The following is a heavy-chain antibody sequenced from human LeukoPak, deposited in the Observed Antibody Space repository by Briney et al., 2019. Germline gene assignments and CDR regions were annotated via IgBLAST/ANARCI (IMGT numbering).Heavy chain of an antibody. CDR2: TYYRSKWYN. Sequence: SQTLSLTCAISGDSVSNNTTAWNWIRQSPSRGLEWLGRTYYRSKWYNDYAVSVKSRITINPDTSKNQFSLQLNSVTPEDTAVYYCAREEASSSDLDHWGQGTLVTVSS. J-gene: IGHJ4*02. CDR3: AREEASSSDLDH. CDR1: GDSVSNNTTA. D-gene: IGHD6-13*01. V-gene: IGHV6-1*01.